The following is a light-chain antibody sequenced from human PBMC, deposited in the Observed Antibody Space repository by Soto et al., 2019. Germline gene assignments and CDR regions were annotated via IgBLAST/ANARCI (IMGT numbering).Light chain of an antibody. CDR2: ASS. J-gene: IGKJ5*01. Sequence: DIQLTQSPSFLSASVGDRVTITCRASQGISSYLAWYQQTPGKAPKLLIYASSTLQSGVPSRFSGSGYGTEFTLTISSLQPEDFATYYCQKLNTFPVTFGQGTRLDI. V-gene: IGKV1-9*01. CDR3: QKLNTFPVT. CDR1: QGISSY.